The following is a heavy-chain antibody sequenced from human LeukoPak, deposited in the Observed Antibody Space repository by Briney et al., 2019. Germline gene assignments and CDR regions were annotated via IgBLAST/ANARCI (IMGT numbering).Heavy chain of an antibody. CDR2: ISYDGSNK. CDR1: GFTFSSYA. Sequence: GGSLRLSCAASGFTFSSYAMHWVRQAPGKGLEWVAVISYDGSNKYYADSVKGRFTISRDNSKNTLYLQMNSLRAEDTAVYYCAREAHYYGSGSYVGYWGQGTLVTVSS. J-gene: IGHJ4*02. CDR3: AREAHYYGSGSYVGY. D-gene: IGHD3-10*01. V-gene: IGHV3-30-3*01.